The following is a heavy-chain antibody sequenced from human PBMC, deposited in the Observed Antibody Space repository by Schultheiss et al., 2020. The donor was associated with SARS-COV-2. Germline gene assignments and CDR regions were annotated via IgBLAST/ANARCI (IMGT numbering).Heavy chain of an antibody. V-gene: IGHV1-18*01. J-gene: IGHJ6*02. CDR2: ISAYNGNT. CDR3: ARAGYCSGGSCYGGYYYYYGIDV. CDR1: GYTFTSYG. Sequence: ASVKVSCKASGYTFTSYGISWVRQAPGQGLEWMGWISAYNGNTNYAQKLQGRVTMTTDTSTSTAYMELRSLRSDDTAVYYCARAGYCSGGSCYGGYYYYYGIDVWGQGTTVTVSS. D-gene: IGHD2-15*01.